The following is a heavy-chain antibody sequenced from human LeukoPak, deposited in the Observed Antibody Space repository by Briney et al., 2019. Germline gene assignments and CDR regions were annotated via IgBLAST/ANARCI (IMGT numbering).Heavy chain of an antibody. V-gene: IGHV3-21*01. CDR3: ARVDHDSSGYYYGPAGY. J-gene: IGHJ4*02. Sequence: PGGSLRLSCAASGFTFSSYSMNWVRQAPGKGLEWVSSISSSSSYIYYADSVKGRFTISRDNAKNSLYLQMNSLRAEDTAVYYCARVDHDSSGYYYGPAGYWGQGTLVTVSS. D-gene: IGHD3-22*01. CDR2: ISSSSSYI. CDR1: GFTFSSYS.